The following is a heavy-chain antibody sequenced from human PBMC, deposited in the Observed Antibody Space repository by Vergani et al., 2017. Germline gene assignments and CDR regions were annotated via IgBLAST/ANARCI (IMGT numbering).Heavy chain of an antibody. CDR2: ISDSGTSI. CDR3: ARGNWNDGFNSYYYMDV. V-gene: IGHV3-11*01. J-gene: IGHJ6*03. Sequence: QVQLVESGGTLVKPGGSLRLSCAASGFTFRDFYMTWIHQVPGKGLEWVSHISDSGTSINYADSVKGRFTVSRDNAKKSLYLQMTSLRVEDTAVYYCARGNWNDGFNSYYYMDVWGKGTTVTVSS. D-gene: IGHD1-1*01. CDR1: GFTFRDFY.